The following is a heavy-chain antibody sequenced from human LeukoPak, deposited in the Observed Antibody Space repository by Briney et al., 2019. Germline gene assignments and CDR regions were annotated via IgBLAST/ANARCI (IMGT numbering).Heavy chain of an antibody. CDR2: FYYSGST. Sequence: PETLSLTCTVSGGSISSYYWSWIRQAPGKGLEWIGNFYYSGSTNYSPSLKSRVTISVDTSKNQFSLKLSSVTAADTAVYYCARHGTLGSTTYPLDYWGQGTLVTVS. V-gene: IGHV4-59*08. CDR1: GGSISSYY. J-gene: IGHJ4*02. CDR3: ARHGTLGSTTYPLDY. D-gene: IGHD1-26*01.